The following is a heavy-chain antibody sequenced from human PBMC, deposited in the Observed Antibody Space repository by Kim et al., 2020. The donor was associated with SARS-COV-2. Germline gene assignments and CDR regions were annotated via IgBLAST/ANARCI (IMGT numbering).Heavy chain of an antibody. J-gene: IGHJ5*02. CDR2: ISSSGSTI. D-gene: IGHD6-19*01. CDR3: ARDDIAVAGQAYNWFDP. V-gene: IGHV3-11*01. CDR1: GFTFSDYY. Sequence: GGSLRLSCAASGFTFSDYYMSWIRQAPGKGLEWVSYISSSGSTIYYADSVKGRFTISRDNAKNSLYLQMNSLRAEDTAVYYCARDDIAVAGQAYNWFDPWGQGTLVTVSS.